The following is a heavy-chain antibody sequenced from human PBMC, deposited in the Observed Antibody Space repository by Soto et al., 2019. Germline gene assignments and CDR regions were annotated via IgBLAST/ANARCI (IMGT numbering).Heavy chain of an antibody. D-gene: IGHD4-4*01. V-gene: IGHV3-74*01. CDR3: VRDVQFQSFDY. CDR1: GFIFSNFL. Sequence: EVQLVESGGGLVQPGASLRLSCAASGFIFSNFLMHWVRQAPGEGLVWLARIDSDGSRTRYADSVKGRFTISRDNAKNTVYLQMNSLRAEDTAMYYCVRDVQFQSFDYWGQGTLVTVSS. CDR2: IDSDGSRT. J-gene: IGHJ4*02.